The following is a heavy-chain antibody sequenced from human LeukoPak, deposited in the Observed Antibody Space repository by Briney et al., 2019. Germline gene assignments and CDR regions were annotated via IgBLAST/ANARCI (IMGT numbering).Heavy chain of an antibody. V-gene: IGHV3-23*01. CDR2: ISGSGGST. CDR3: AKWAGAWGNYYYGVDV. Sequence: GGSLRLSCAASGFTFSSHAMSWVRQAPGKGLEWVSGISGSGGSTYYADSVKGRVTISRDNSKNTLYLQMNSLRAEDTAVYYYAKWAGAWGNYYYGVDVWGQGTTATVSS. D-gene: IGHD3-16*01. CDR1: GFTFSSHA. J-gene: IGHJ6*02.